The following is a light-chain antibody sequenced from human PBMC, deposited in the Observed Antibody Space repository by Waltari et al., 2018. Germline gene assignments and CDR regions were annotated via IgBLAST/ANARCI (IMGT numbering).Light chain of an antibody. CDR1: QDINNF. V-gene: IGKV1-12*01. CDR3: QQANSFVPLT. Sequence: DIQMTQSPSSVFASVGERVTIPCRASQDINNFLAWYQQKPGKAPYLRIYGASVLQSGVPARFSGSGSRTNFTLTINSLQPEDFATYFCQQANSFVPLTFGGGTRVQIK. CDR2: GAS. J-gene: IGKJ4*01.